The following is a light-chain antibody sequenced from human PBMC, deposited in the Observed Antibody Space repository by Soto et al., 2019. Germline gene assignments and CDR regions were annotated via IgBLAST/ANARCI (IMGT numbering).Light chain of an antibody. CDR1: QSVTYD. CDR3: QQYDKWTPT. V-gene: IGKV3-15*01. Sequence: EIVLTQSPDTLSLSPGERATLSCRASQSVTYDQLAWYRQTPGQAPRLLIYGASSRAAGVPPRFSGSGSGTEFTLTISSLKYEDFAVYWCQQYDKWTPTFGQGTKVDIK. J-gene: IGKJ1*01. CDR2: GAS.